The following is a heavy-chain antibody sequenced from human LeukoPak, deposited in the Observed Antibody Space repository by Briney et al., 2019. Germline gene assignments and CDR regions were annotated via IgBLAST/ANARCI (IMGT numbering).Heavy chain of an antibody. D-gene: IGHD6-19*01. CDR2: ISGSGDGT. Sequence: GGSLRLSCAASGLTPSRCGMSWVRQAPGKGLEWVSAISGSGDGTYYADSVKGRFTISRDNSKSMLYLEMNSLRAGDTATYYCAARPTSAAVAPSDFWGQGTLVTVSS. CDR3: AARPTSAAVAPSDF. J-gene: IGHJ4*02. V-gene: IGHV3-23*01. CDR1: GLTPSRCG.